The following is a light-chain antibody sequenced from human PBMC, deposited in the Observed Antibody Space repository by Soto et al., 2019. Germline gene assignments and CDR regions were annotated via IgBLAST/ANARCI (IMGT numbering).Light chain of an antibody. CDR2: DND. CDR1: SSNIGSNT. Sequence: QSVLTQPPSTSGTPGQRVTISCSGSSSNIGSNTVHWYNQLPGAAPKLLIYDNDQRPSGVPERFSCSKSCTSAALAISGLRSDDEADYYCAAWDDSLNGYVFATGTKVTVL. J-gene: IGLJ1*01. V-gene: IGLV1-44*01. CDR3: AAWDDSLNGYV.